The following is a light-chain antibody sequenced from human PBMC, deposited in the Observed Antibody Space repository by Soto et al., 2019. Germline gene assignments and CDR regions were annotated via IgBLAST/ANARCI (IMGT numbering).Light chain of an antibody. CDR2: GAS. CDR3: QQYEKWPPLT. CDR1: QSIYSN. Sequence: EIVMKQSPATLSVSPGERATLSCRASQSIYSNLAWSQQKLGQPPRRLIYGASTRAPGIPARFSGSGSGTEFTLTISSLQSEDCAVYYCQQYEKWPPLTFGGGTKVEI. V-gene: IGKV3-15*01. J-gene: IGKJ4*01.